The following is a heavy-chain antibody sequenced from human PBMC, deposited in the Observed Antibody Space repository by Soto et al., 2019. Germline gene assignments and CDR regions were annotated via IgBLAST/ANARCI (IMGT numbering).Heavy chain of an antibody. Sequence: GGSLRLSCAASGFTFSSYWMSWVRQAPGKGLEWVANRKQDGSEKYYVDSVKGRFTISSDNAKNSLYPQMNSLSAEDTAVYYCARVSLRYYYGMDVWGQGTTVTVSS. CDR1: GFTFSSYW. D-gene: IGHD4-17*01. CDR3: ARVSLRYYYGMDV. CDR2: RKQDGSEK. J-gene: IGHJ6*02. V-gene: IGHV3-7*05.